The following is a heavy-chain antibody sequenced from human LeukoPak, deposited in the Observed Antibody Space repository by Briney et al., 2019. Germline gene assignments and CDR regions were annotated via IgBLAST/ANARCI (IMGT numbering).Heavy chain of an antibody. CDR3: ARGPPLFDP. CDR2: ISTGGDTI. CDR1: GFTFSDYS. V-gene: IGHV3-48*01. J-gene: IGHJ5*02. Sequence: GGSLRLSCAVSGFTFSDYSMNWVRQPPGKGLEWISYISTGGDTIYYADSVKGRFTISSDNAKKSLYLQMNSLRAEDTAVYYCARGPPLFDPWGQGALVTVSS.